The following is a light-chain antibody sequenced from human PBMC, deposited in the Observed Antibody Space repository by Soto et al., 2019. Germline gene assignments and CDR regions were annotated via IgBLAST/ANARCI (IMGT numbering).Light chain of an antibody. CDR2: TTS. CDR3: QQCGGSPLFS. V-gene: IGKV3-20*01. Sequence: EIVLTQSPGTLSLSPGERATLSCTASESVTSSCLAWYQRKPGQAPRLLMHTTSLRATDIPDRFSGTGSGTDFTLTISRLEPEDSAVYYCQQCGGSPLFSFGPGTRVDI. CDR1: ESVTSSC. J-gene: IGKJ3*01.